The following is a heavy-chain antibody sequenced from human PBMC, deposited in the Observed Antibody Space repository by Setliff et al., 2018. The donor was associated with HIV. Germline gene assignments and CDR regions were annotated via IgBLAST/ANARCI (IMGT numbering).Heavy chain of an antibody. D-gene: IGHD2-15*01. V-gene: IGHV4-59*01. Sequence: SETLSLTCTVSGGSISSYSWTWIRQPPGKGLEWIGYLSYSGGTSYNPSLKSRVAISLDTSTSKNEFSLKLTSVTAADTAVYFCARVHYSWDSFDYWGRGTLVTVSS. CDR3: ARVHYSWDSFDY. CDR2: LSYSGGT. J-gene: IGHJ4*02. CDR1: GGSISSYS.